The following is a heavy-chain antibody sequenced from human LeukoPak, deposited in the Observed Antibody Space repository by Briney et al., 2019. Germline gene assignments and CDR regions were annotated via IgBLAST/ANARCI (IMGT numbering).Heavy chain of an antibody. J-gene: IGHJ4*02. CDR3: ARHDDYGDYSI. CDR2: IYYSGST. Sequence: SETLSPTCTVSGGSISSSSYYWGWIRQPPGKGLEWIGSIYYSGSTYYNPSLKSRVTISVDTSKNQFSLKLSSVTAADTAVYYCARHDDYGDYSIWGQGTLVTVSS. CDR1: GGSISSSSYY. V-gene: IGHV4-39*01. D-gene: IGHD4-17*01.